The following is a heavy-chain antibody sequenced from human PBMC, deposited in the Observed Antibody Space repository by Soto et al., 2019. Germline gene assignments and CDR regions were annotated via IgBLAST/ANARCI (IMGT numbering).Heavy chain of an antibody. J-gene: IGHJ4*02. Sequence: QVQLVESGGGVVQPGGSLRLSCEASGFNFSSYGIHWVRQAPGKGLEWVAIIWNDGSNEYYADSVKGRFTISRDNSKNTVYLQVSKLRAADTAVYFFARDPTDSGGYSDSWGQGTLVTVSS. V-gene: IGHV3-33*01. D-gene: IGHD3-22*01. CDR1: GFNFSSYG. CDR3: ARDPTDSGGYSDS. CDR2: IWNDGSNE.